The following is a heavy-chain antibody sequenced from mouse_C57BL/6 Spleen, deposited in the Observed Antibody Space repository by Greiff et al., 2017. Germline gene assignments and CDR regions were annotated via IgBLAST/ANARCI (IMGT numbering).Heavy chain of an antibody. D-gene: IGHD1-3*01. CDR2: ISSGGSYT. CDR3: ARHKDYAMDY. CDR1: GFTFSSYG. Sequence: EVMLVESGGDLVKPGGSLKLSCAASGFTFSSYGMSWVRQTPDKRLEWVATISSGGSYTSYPDSVKGRFTISRDNAKNTLYLQMSSLKSEDTAMYYCARHKDYAMDYWGQGTSVTVSS. J-gene: IGHJ4*01. V-gene: IGHV5-6*01.